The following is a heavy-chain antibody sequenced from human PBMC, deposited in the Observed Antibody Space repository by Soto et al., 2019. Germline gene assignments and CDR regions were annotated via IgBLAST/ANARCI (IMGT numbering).Heavy chain of an antibody. D-gene: IGHD6-19*01. CDR2: IKQDGSEK. V-gene: IGHV3-7*05. J-gene: IGHJ4*02. CDR1: GFALSNYW. Sequence: EVQLVESGGGLVQPGGSLRLSCVASGFALSNYWINWVRQAPGKGLEWVANIKQDGSEKTYVDSVKGRFTISRDNAGNSLYLHRNRLRAEERAAYYCAIETSTGGWWCQGALVTVSS. CDR3: AIETSTGGW.